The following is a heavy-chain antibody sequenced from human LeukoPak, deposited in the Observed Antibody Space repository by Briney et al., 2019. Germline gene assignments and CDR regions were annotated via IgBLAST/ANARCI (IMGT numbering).Heavy chain of an antibody. CDR2: LFYSGNM. D-gene: IGHD5/OR15-5a*01. CDR1: GVSIYTGVYS. Sequence: SETLSLTRTVSGVSIYTGVYSWAWFRPPPGKGLEGIVSLFYSGNMYYSPSLKSRVTISVDTSKNQFSLNLNSVTAADTAVYYCARENIVSTRDFDCWGQGTLVTVSS. J-gene: IGHJ4*02. CDR3: ARENIVSTRDFDC. V-gene: IGHV4-39*07.